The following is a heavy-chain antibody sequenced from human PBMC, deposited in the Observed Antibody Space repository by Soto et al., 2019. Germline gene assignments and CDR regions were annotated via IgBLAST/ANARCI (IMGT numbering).Heavy chain of an antibody. CDR2: INSDGSST. CDR3: AREGTYYDYVWGSYPYGMDV. J-gene: IGHJ6*02. CDR1: GFTFSSYW. Sequence: GGSLRLSCAASGFTFSSYWMHWVRQAPGKGLVWVSRINSDGSSTSYADSVKGRFTISRDNAKNTLYLQMNSLRAEDTAVYYCAREGTYYDYVWGSYPYGMDVWGQGTTVTVSS. V-gene: IGHV3-74*01. D-gene: IGHD3-16*02.